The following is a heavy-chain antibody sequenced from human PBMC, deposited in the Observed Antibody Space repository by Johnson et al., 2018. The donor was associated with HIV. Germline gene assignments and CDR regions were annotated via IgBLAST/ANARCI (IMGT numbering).Heavy chain of an antibody. V-gene: IGHV3-66*01. CDR1: GFTASSNY. CDR2: IYSGGGT. CDR3: ARAINDAFDI. Sequence: VQLVESGGGLVQPGGSLRLSCAASGFTASSNYMSWVRQAPGKGLEWVSVIYSGGGTYYEDSVKGRFPISRDNSKNTRYLQMNSLRAEDTAVYFCARAINDAFDIWGQGTMVTVSP. J-gene: IGHJ3*02.